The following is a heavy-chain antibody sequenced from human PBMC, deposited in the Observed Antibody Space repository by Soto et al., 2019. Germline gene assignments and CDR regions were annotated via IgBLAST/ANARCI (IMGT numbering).Heavy chain of an antibody. D-gene: IGHD6-19*01. V-gene: IGHV4-34*01. Sequence: SETLSLTCAVYGGSFSGYYWSWIRQPPGKGLEWIGEINHSGSTNYNPSLKSRVTISVDTSKNQFSLKLSSVTAADTAVYYCARYVAVAGKNFDYWGQGTLVTVSS. J-gene: IGHJ4*02. CDR1: GGSFSGYY. CDR2: INHSGST. CDR3: ARYVAVAGKNFDY.